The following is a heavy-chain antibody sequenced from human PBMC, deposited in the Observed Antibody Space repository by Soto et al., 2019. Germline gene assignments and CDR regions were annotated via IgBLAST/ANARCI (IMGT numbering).Heavy chain of an antibody. CDR3: ARRGYGDRWAAFDI. V-gene: IGHV1-69*06. Sequence: QVQLVQSGAEVKKPGSSVKVSCKASGGTFSSYAISWVRQAPGQGLEWMGGIIPIFGTANYAQKFQGRVTMTRDTSTSTVYMELSSLRSEDTAVYYCARRGYGDRWAAFDIWGQGTMVTVSS. CDR1: GGTFSSYA. D-gene: IGHD4-17*01. J-gene: IGHJ3*02. CDR2: IIPIFGTA.